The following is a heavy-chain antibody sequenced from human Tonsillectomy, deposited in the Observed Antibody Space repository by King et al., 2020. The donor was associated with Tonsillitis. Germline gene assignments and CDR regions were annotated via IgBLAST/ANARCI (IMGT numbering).Heavy chain of an antibody. CDR3: ARDRTTSTGWAFGY. Sequence: VQLVESGGGLVQPGGSLRLSCAASGFTFSSYSMNWVRQAPGKGLEGVSYISSSGSTMYYADSVRGRFTISKDNAKNSLYLQMNSLRAEDTAVYYCARDRTTSTGWAFGYWGQGTLVTVSS. D-gene: IGHD6-19*01. V-gene: IGHV3-48*01. J-gene: IGHJ4*02. CDR2: ISSSGSTM. CDR1: GFTFSSYS.